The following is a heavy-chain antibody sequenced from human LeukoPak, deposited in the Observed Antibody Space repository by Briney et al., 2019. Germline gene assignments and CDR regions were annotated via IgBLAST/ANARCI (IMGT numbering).Heavy chain of an antibody. CDR2: IYYSGST. CDR3: AREFTSSSFRGYYFDY. CDR1: GGSISSSSYY. Sequence: NTSETLSLTCTVSGGSISSSSYYWGWIRQPPGKGLEWIGSIYYSGSTYYNPSLKSRVTISVDTSKNQFSLKLSSVTAADTAVYYCAREFTSSSFRGYYFDYWGQGTLVTVSS. J-gene: IGHJ4*02. V-gene: IGHV4-39*07. D-gene: IGHD6-6*01.